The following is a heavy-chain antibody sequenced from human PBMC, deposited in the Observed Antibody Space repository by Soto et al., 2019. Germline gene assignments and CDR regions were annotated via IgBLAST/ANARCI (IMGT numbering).Heavy chain of an antibody. Sequence: QVQLQQWGAGLLKPSETLSLTCAVYGGSFSGYYWSWIRQPPGKGLEWIGEINHSGSTNYTPSLKSRVTLSVDTSKYQFSLELCSVTAADTAVYYCASGTAAAYYYGMDVWGQGTTVTVSS. CDR3: ASGTAAAYYYGMDV. J-gene: IGHJ6*02. D-gene: IGHD6-13*01. CDR2: INHSGST. CDR1: GGSFSGYY. V-gene: IGHV4-34*01.